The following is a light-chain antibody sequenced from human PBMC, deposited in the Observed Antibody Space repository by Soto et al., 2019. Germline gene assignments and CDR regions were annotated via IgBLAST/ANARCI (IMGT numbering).Light chain of an antibody. CDR1: QSISSY. CDR3: QQSYSTLYT. CDR2: AAS. V-gene: IGKV1-39*01. Sequence: DIQMTPSPSSLSASVGDRVTITCRARQSISSYLNWYQQKPGKAPKLLIYAASSLQSGVPSRFSGSGSGTDFTLTISSLQPEDVATYYCQQSYSTLYTFGQGTKLEIK. J-gene: IGKJ2*01.